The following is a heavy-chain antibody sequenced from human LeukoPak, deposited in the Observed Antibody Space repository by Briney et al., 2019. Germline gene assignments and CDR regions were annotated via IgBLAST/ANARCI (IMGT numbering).Heavy chain of an antibody. Sequence: KPSETLSLTCTVSGGSIRSTSHYWGWLRQPPGKGLEWIGVIYYSGTTYNNPPLKSRVTISVDTPKNQFSLKLSSVTAADTAVYYCASGPYELDYWGQGTLVTVSP. D-gene: IGHD1-7*01. CDR2: IYYSGTT. CDR3: ASGPYELDY. V-gene: IGHV4-39*07. J-gene: IGHJ4*02. CDR1: GGSIRSTSHY.